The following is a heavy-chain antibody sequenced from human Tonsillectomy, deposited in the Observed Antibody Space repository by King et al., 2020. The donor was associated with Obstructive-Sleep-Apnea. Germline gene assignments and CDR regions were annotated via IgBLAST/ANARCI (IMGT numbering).Heavy chain of an antibody. V-gene: IGHV3-30*04. CDR2: RLFDCKNE. D-gene: IGHD3-10*01. CDR3: ARGLWFGELSPLGN. J-gene: IGHJ4*02. CDR1: GFTFSSYS. Sequence: VQLVESGGRVVQPGRSLRLSCASSGFTFSSYSMHGVPQAPGRGVEWGAVRLFDCKNEYYADSVKGRCTISRPNSKNTLFLQMNSLRSEDTAVYYCARGLWFGELSPLGNWGQGTLVTVSS.